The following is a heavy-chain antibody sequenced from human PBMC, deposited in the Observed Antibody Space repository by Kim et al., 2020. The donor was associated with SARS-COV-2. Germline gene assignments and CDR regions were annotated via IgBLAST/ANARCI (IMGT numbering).Heavy chain of an antibody. D-gene: IGHD3-22*01. CDR3: TRPIPIYDSSGSSMNI. CDR2: IRSKANSYAT. V-gene: IGHV3-73*01. J-gene: IGHJ3*02. CDR1: GFTFSGSA. Sequence: GGSLRLSCAASGFTFSGSAMHWVRQASGKGLEWVGRIRSKANSYATAYAASVKGRFTISRDDSKNTAYLQMNSLKTEDTAVYYCTRPIPIYDSSGSSMNIWGQGTMVTVSS.